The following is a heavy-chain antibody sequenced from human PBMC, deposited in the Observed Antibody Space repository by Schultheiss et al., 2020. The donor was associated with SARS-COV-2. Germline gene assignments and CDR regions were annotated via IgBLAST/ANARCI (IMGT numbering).Heavy chain of an antibody. D-gene: IGHD6-19*01. CDR3: ARVGLDSPGPRVD. V-gene: IGHV3-53*01. CDR2: IYSGGST. Sequence: GGSLRLSCAASGFTVSSNYMSWVRQAPGKGLEWVSVIYSGGSTYYADSVKGRFTISRDNSKNTLYLQMNSLRAEDTAVYYCARVGLDSPGPRVDWGQGTLVTVSS. CDR1: GFTVSSNY. J-gene: IGHJ4*02.